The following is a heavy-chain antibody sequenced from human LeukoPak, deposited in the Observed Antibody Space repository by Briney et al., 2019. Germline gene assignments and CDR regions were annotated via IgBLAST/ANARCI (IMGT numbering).Heavy chain of an antibody. J-gene: IGHJ4*02. V-gene: IGHV1-18*01. CDR2: ISAYNGNT. D-gene: IGHD6-19*01. CDR1: GYTFTNYT. CDR3: ARDPSSGWYLSLDY. Sequence: ASVNVSCKASGYTFTNYTINWVRQAPGQGLEWMGWISAYNGNTNYAQKFQGRVTMTTDTSTSTAYMELRSLRSDDTAVYYCARDPSSGWYLSLDYWGQGTLVTVSS.